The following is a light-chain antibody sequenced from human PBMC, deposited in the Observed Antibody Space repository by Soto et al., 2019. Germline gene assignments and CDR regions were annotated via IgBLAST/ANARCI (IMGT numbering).Light chain of an antibody. CDR3: QSHDSSLSVHVV. V-gene: IGLV1-40*01. CDR2: GNS. J-gene: IGLJ2*01. Sequence: QSVLTQPPSVSGAPGQRVTISCTGSSSNIGAGCDVHWYQQLPGTAPKLLIYGNSNRPSGVPDRFSGSKSGTSASLAITGLQAEDEADYYCQSHDSSLSVHVVFGGGTKLTVL. CDR1: SSNIGAGCD.